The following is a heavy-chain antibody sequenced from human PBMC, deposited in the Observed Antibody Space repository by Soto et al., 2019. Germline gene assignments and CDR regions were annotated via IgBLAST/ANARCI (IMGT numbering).Heavy chain of an antibody. CDR1: GFTLSNYG. Sequence: EVQLLESGGGLVRPGESLRLSCAASGFTLSNYGMTWVRQAPGKGLQWVSTIRGRGGTTYYADSVKGRFTISRDDSRNTLYLHMNSLRVEDTAVYFCAKDVNYAMLAGYSYYWGHGTLVTVSS. D-gene: IGHD3-9*01. J-gene: IGHJ4*01. CDR2: IRGRGGTT. V-gene: IGHV3-23*01. CDR3: AKDVNYAMLAGYSYY.